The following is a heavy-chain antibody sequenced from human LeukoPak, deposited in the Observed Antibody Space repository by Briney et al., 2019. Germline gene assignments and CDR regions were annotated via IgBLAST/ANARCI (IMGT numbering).Heavy chain of an antibody. D-gene: IGHD5-18*01. CDR2: IYYSGST. J-gene: IGHJ5*02. V-gene: IGHV4-39*07. CDR3: ARDRGYSYGFSDP. CDR1: GDSINSSTYY. Sequence: SETLSLACTVSGDSINSSTYYWGWIRQPPGKGLECIGSIYYSGSTYCNPSLKSRITISVDMSKNQFSLKLNSVAAADTAVFYCARDRGYSYGFSDPWGQGILVTVSS.